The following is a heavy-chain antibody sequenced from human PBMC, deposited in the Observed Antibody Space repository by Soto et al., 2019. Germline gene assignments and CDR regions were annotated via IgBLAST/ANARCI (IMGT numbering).Heavy chain of an antibody. J-gene: IGHJ5*02. CDR3: AKDLEPHTLTIGWFDP. Sequence: HPGGSLRLSCAASGFTFSSYGMHWVRQAPGKGVEWVAVISYDGSNKYYADSVKGRFTISRDNSKNTLYLQMNSLRAEDTAVYYCAKDLEPHTLTIGWFDPWGQGTLVTVSS. CDR2: ISYDGSNK. D-gene: IGHD3-16*01. V-gene: IGHV3-30*18. CDR1: GFTFSSYG.